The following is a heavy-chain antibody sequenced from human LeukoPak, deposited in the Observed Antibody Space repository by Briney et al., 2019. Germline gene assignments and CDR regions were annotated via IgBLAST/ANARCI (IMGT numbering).Heavy chain of an antibody. J-gene: IGHJ4*02. CDR1: GGTFSSYA. CDR3: ARQNGGGYSGYAELGHFDY. Sequence: ASVKVSCKASGGTFSSYAISWVRQAPGQGLEWMGGIIPIFGTANHAQKFQGRVTITTDESTSTAYMELSSLRSEDTAVYYCARQNGGGYSGYAELGHFDYWGQGTLVTVSS. D-gene: IGHD5-12*01. V-gene: IGHV1-69*05. CDR2: IIPIFGTA.